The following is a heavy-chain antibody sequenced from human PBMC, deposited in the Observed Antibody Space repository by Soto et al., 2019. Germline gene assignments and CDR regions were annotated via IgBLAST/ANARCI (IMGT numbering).Heavy chain of an antibody. V-gene: IGHV3-73*02. CDR1: GFTFSGSA. D-gene: IGHD3-10*01. J-gene: IGHJ5*02. CDR3: TRWDYYSSGSTHAFDH. Sequence: EVQLVESGGGLVQPGGSLKLSCAASGFTFSGSAIHWVRQASGKGLEWVGRIRSKADSYATAYAASVTGRFTISRDDSQNTAFLQLNRVKTEDTAVYYCTRWDYYSSGSTHAFDHRGQGTLVTVS. CDR2: IRSKADSYAT.